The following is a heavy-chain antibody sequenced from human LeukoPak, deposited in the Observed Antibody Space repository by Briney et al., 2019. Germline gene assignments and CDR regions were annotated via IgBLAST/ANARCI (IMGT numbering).Heavy chain of an antibody. CDR2: ISYDGSNK. CDR1: GFTFSSYA. Sequence: GGSLRLSCAASGFTFSSYAMHWVRQAPGKGLEWVAVISYDGSNKYYADSVKGRFTISRDNAKNSLYLQMNSLRAEDTAVYYCAREPEWLLVYYGMDVWGQGTTVTVSS. V-gene: IGHV3-30-3*01. D-gene: IGHD3-3*01. J-gene: IGHJ6*02. CDR3: AREPEWLLVYYGMDV.